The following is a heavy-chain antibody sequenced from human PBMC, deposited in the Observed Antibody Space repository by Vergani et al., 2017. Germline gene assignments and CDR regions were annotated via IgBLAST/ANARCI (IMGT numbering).Heavy chain of an antibody. Sequence: QVQLQESGPGLVKSSQTLSLTCRVSGLSINSRYYWTWVRQSAGKGLQWLGRVYFTGSTNYNPSLRSRLSLSIDTSLNEFSLKLHSVTADDSAMYFCARAEFSTNFYGQSYYLDYWGQGIPVTVSS. CDR1: GLSINSRYY. V-gene: IGHV4-4*07. CDR2: VYFTGST. CDR3: ARAEFSTNFYGQSYYLDY. D-gene: IGHD6-6*01. J-gene: IGHJ4*02.